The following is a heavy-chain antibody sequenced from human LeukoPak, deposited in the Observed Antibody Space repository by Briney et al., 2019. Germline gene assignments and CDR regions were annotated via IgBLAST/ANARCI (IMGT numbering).Heavy chain of an antibody. CDR1: GGSISSYY. D-gene: IGHD6-13*01. CDR3: ARGIAAAVNWFDP. CDR2: IYTNGST. V-gene: IGHV4-4*07. J-gene: IGHJ5*02. Sequence: SETLSLTCTVSGGSISSYYWSWIRQPAGKGLEWIGRIYTNGSTNYNPSLKSRVTLSVDTSKNQFYLQLSSVTAADTAVYYCARGIAAAVNWFDPWGQGTLVTVSS.